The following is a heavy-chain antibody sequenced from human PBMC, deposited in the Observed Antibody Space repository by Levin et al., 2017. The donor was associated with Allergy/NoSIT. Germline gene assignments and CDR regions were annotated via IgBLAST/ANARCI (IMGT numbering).Heavy chain of an antibody. CDR1: GFTFSNYG. J-gene: IGHJ4*02. CDR2: MSGTGGST. Sequence: GGSLRLSCAASGFTFSNYGMSWVRQAPGKGLEWVSGMSGTGGSTYYADSVKGRFTISRDNAKNTLYLQMNSLRAEDTAIYYCGRGQWERLGYWGQGTLVTVSS. V-gene: IGHV3-23*01. D-gene: IGHD1-26*01. CDR3: GRGQWERLGY.